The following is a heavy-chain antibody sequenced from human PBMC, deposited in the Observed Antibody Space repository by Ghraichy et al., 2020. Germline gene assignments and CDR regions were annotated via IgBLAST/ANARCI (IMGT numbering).Heavy chain of an antibody. CDR2: IYYSGST. CDR3: ARERYYYGSGSYPLYYFDY. V-gene: IGHV4-31*03. Sequence: SETLSLTCTVSGGSISSGGYYWSWIRQHPGKGLEWIGYIYYSGSTYYNPSLKSRVTISVDTSKNQFSLKLSSVTAADTAVYYCARERYYYGSGSYPLYYFDYWGQGTLVTVSS. D-gene: IGHD3-10*01. J-gene: IGHJ4*02. CDR1: GGSISSGGYY.